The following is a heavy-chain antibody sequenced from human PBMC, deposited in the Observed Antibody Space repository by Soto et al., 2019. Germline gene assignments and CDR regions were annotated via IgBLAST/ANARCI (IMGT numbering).Heavy chain of an antibody. J-gene: IGHJ4*02. CDR1: GFTFSSYS. V-gene: IGHV3-21*01. CDR2: ISSSSSYI. CDR3: ARDTYYYDSSGYYPLDY. D-gene: IGHD3-22*01. Sequence: GGSLRLSCAASGFTFSSYSMNWVRQAPGKGLEWVSSISSSSSYIYYADSVKGRFTISRDNAKNSLYLQMNSLRAEDTAVYYCARDTYYYDSSGYYPLDYWGQGTLVTVS.